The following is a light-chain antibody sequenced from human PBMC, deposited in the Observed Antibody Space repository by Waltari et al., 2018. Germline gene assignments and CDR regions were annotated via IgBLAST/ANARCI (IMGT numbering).Light chain of an antibody. CDR1: SSYVGGHDY. J-gene: IGLJ2*01. V-gene: IGLV2-14*03. Sequence: QSALSQPASVSGSPGQSITISCTGASSYVGGHDYVSWYQQHPGKAPKLIIRDVNNRPSGVSNRFSGSKSGNTASLTISGLQAEDEADYYCSSYSTSSSLILFGEGTKVTVL. CDR3: SSYSTSSSLIL. CDR2: DVN.